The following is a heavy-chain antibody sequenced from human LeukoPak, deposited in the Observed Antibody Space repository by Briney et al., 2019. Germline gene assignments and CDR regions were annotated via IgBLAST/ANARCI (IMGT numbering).Heavy chain of an antibody. CDR2: IRYDGSNK. V-gene: IGHV3-30*02. CDR1: GFTFSSYG. Sequence: GGSLRLSCAASGFTFSSYGMHWVRQAPGKGLEWVAFIRYDGSNKYYADSVKGRFTISRDNSKNTLYLQMNSLRAEDTAVYYCAKPNYGSGSYSLFDYWGQGTLVTVSS. J-gene: IGHJ4*02. D-gene: IGHD3-10*01. CDR3: AKPNYGSGSYSLFDY.